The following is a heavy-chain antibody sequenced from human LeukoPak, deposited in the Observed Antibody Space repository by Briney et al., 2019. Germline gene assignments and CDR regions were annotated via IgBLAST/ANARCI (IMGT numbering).Heavy chain of an antibody. D-gene: IGHD6-19*01. CDR1: GFTFSSYS. CDR2: IKSKTDGGTT. V-gene: IGHV3-15*01. J-gene: IGHJ4*02. Sequence: GGSLRLSCAASGFTFSSYSMNWVRQAPGKGLEWVGRIKSKTDGGTTDYAAPVKGRFTISRDDSKNTLYLQMNSLRTEDTAVYYCSGIAVAGIYWGQGTLVTVSS. CDR3: SGIAVAGIY.